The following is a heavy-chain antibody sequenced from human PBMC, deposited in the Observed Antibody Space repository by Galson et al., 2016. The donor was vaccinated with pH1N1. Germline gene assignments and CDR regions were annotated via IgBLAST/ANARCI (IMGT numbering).Heavy chain of an antibody. J-gene: IGHJ3*01. CDR1: GYTFTAHY. CDR2: INPDGTDI. CDR3: TRDRFHNGENVSDV. Sequence: SVKVSCKAFGYTFTAHYVHWVRQAPGQGLECMGYINPDGTDIKYVQKFRGRVTMTTDTSLRTAFLDLSGLRSDDTAIYYCTRDRFHNGENVSDVWGQGTVVTVSS. D-gene: IGHD7-27*01. V-gene: IGHV1-2*02.